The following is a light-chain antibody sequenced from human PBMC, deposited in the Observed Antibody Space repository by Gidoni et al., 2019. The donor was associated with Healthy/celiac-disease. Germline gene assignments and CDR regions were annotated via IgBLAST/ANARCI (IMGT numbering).Light chain of an antibody. Sequence: IQMTQSPSSLSASVGDRVTITFRASQSISSYLNWYQQKPGKAPKLLIYAASSLQSGVPSRFSGSGSGTDFTLTISSLKPEDFATYYCQQSDSTPLTFGGGTKVEIK. CDR2: AAS. V-gene: IGKV1-39*01. CDR3: QQSDSTPLT. J-gene: IGKJ4*01. CDR1: QSISSY.